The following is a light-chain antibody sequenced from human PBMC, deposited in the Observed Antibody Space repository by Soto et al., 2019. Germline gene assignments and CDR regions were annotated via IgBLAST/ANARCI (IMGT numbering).Light chain of an antibody. Sequence: QSALTQPRSVSGSPGQSVTISCTGTSSDVGGYNYVSWYQQHPVKASKLIIYDVNKRPSGVPARFSGSKSGNTASLTISGLQAEDEADYYCCSYAGSSSYVFGTGTKLTVL. CDR2: DVN. J-gene: IGLJ1*01. V-gene: IGLV2-11*01. CDR3: CSYAGSSSYV. CDR1: SSDVGGYNY.